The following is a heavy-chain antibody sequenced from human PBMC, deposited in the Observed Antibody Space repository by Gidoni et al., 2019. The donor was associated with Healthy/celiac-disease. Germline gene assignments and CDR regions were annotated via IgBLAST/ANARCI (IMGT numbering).Heavy chain of an antibody. D-gene: IGHD3-9*01. Sequence: APGKGLEWVSAISGSGGSTYYADSVKGRFTISRDNSKNTLYLQMNSLRAEDTAVYYCAKDTYYDILTGSPNLWGQGTLVTVSS. CDR2: ISGSGGST. V-gene: IGHV3-23*01. CDR3: AKDTYYDILTGSPNL. J-gene: IGHJ5*02.